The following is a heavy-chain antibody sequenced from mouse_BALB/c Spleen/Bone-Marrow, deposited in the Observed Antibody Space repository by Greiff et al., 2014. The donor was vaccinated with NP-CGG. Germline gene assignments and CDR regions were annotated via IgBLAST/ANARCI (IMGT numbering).Heavy chain of an antibody. D-gene: IGHD2-3*01. CDR3: ARDMCDGLRWYFDV. J-gene: IGHJ1*01. Sequence: EVNLVESGGGLVQPGGSLRLFCATSGFTFTDYYMSWVRQPPGKALEWLGFIRNKANGYTTDYSASVKGRFTISRDSSQSILYLQMNTLRAEDSATYYCARDMCDGLRWYFDVWGAGTTVTVSS. CDR1: GFTFTDYY. V-gene: IGHV7-3*02. CDR2: IRNKANGYTT.